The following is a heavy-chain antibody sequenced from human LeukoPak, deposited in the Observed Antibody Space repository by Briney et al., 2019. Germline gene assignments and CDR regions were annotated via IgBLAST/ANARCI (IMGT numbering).Heavy chain of an antibody. D-gene: IGHD3-16*01. CDR1: GGTFSSYA. Sequence: ASVKVSCKASGGTFSSYAISWVRQAPGQGLEWMGGIIPIFGTANYAQKFQGRVTITADESTSTAYMELSSLRSEDTAVYYCAREGGEGMTYEYNWFDPWGQGTLVTVSS. J-gene: IGHJ5*02. V-gene: IGHV1-69*13. CDR3: AREGGEGMTYEYNWFDP. CDR2: IIPIFGTA.